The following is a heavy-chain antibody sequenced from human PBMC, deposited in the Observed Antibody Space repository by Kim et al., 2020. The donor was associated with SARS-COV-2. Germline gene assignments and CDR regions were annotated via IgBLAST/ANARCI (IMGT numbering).Heavy chain of an antibody. D-gene: IGHD5-12*01. J-gene: IGHJ4*02. Sequence: GGSLRLSCAVSGFSVNRFYMTWVRQAPGKGLEWVSVIYYDGNTDYADSVRGRFTIFRDSSRNTLYLQMNSLRAEDTAVYFCARDHLDGYNIWGQGTLVTV. V-gene: IGHV3-53*01. CDR1: GFSVNRFY. CDR2: IYYDGNT. CDR3: ARDHLDGYNI.